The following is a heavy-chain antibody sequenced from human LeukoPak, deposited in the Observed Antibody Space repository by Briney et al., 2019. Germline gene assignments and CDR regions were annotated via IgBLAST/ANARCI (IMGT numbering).Heavy chain of an antibody. CDR3: ARGKDHDFWNPFDH. CDR2: IDGSGGRP. D-gene: IGHD3-3*01. Sequence: GGSLRLSCAASGFTLSKYAMNWVRQAPGKGLEWVSGIDGSGGRPPSADSVKGRFTISRDISKNTLYLQMDSLRAEDTAAYYCARGKDHDFWNPFDHWGQGTLVTISS. CDR1: GFTLSKYA. V-gene: IGHV3-23*01. J-gene: IGHJ4*02.